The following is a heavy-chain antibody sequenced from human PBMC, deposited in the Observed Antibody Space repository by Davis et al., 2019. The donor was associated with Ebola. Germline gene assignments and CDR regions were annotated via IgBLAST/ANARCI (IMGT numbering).Heavy chain of an antibody. V-gene: IGHV1-46*01. CDR1: GYTFTNYY. CDR2: INPSACST. Sequence: ASVKVSCKASGYTFTNYYMHWVRQAPGQGLEWMGIINPSACSTSYAQKFQGRLTMTRDTSTSTVYMGLSSLRSEDRALYYCERGGMGVTTARFDPWGQGTLVTVSS. CDR3: ERGGMGVTTARFDP. D-gene: IGHD4/OR15-4a*01. J-gene: IGHJ5*02.